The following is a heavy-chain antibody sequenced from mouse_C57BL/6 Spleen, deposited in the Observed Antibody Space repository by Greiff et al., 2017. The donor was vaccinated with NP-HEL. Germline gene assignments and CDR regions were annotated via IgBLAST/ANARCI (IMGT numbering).Heavy chain of an antibody. CDR1: GYSITSGYY. Sequence: EVHLVESGPGLVKPSQSLSLTCSVTGYSITSGYYWNWIRQFPGNKLEWMGYISYDGSNNYNPSLKNRISITRDTSKNQFFLKLNSVTTEDTATYYCARQDGNYVGYAMDYWGQGTSVTVSS. V-gene: IGHV3-6*01. CDR2: ISYDGSN. J-gene: IGHJ4*01. D-gene: IGHD2-1*01. CDR3: ARQDGNYVGYAMDY.